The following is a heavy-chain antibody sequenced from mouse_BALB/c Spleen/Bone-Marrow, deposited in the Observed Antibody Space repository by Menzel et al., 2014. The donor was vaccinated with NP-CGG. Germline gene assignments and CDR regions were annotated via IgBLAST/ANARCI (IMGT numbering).Heavy chain of an antibody. V-gene: IGHV4-1*02. CDR3: ARLGYYGWFAY. CDR2: INPESNTI. J-gene: IGHJ3*01. Sequence: VQLQQPGGGLVQPGGSLKLSCAASGFDFSRYWMSWVRQAPGKGLKWIGKINPESNTINYTPSLKDKFIISRDNAKDTLYLQMSKVRSEDTALYCCARLGYYGWFAYWGQGTLVTVSA. CDR1: GFDFSRYW. D-gene: IGHD2-3*01.